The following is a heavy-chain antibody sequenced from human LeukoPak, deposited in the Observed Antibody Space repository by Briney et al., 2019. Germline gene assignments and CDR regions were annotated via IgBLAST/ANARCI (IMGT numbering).Heavy chain of an antibody. D-gene: IGHD1-26*01. CDR2: ISSSGGYI. CDR1: GFTFSIYS. Sequence: GGSLRLSCAASGFTFSIYSMNWVRQAPGEGLEWVSSISSSGGYIYYADSVKGRFTISRDNAKNSLYLQMNSLRDEDTAVYYCAGGASDFDIWGQGTVVTVSS. CDR3: AGGASDFDI. J-gene: IGHJ3*02. V-gene: IGHV3-21*01.